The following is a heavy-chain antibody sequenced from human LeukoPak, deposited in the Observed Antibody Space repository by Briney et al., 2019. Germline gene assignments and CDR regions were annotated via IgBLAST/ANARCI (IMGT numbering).Heavy chain of an antibody. CDR2: FIPILGIA. J-gene: IGHJ4*02. CDR3: AREGVDYYDSSGYYTPLYYFDY. Sequence: SVKVSCKASGGTFSSYAISWVRQAPRQGLEWMGRFIPILGIANYAQKFQGRVTITADKSTSTAYMELSSLRSEDTAVYYCAREGVDYYDSSGYYTPLYYFDYWGQGTLVTVSS. V-gene: IGHV1-69*10. CDR1: GGTFSSYA. D-gene: IGHD3-22*01.